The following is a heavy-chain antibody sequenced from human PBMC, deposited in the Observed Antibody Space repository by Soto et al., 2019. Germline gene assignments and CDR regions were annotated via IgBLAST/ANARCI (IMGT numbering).Heavy chain of an antibody. D-gene: IGHD3-9*01. V-gene: IGHV4-31*03. CDR1: GGSINSRGYY. J-gene: IGHJ5*02. CDR2: IYYSGSI. CDR3: ARQSESTGYFYGWFDP. Sequence: QVQLQESVPGLVRPSQTLSLTCTVSGGSINSRGYYWTWIRQHPGKGLEWIGNIYYSGSIHFNPSLKSRLTMLVDTSETQFSLNLTSVTAADTAVYYCARQSESTGYFYGWFDPWGQGTLVSVSS.